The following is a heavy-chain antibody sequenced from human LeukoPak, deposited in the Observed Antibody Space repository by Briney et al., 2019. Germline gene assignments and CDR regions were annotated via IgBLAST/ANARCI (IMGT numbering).Heavy chain of an antibody. Sequence: PGGSLRLSCAASGFTLSSYSMNWVRQAPGKGLEWVSSISSSSSYIYYADSVKGRFTISRDNAKNSLYLQMNSLRAEDTAVYYCARGHISPVGKNYWGQGTLVTVSS. J-gene: IGHJ4*02. V-gene: IGHV3-21*01. CDR2: ISSSSSYI. CDR3: ARGHISPVGKNY. CDR1: GFTLSSYS. D-gene: IGHD4-23*01.